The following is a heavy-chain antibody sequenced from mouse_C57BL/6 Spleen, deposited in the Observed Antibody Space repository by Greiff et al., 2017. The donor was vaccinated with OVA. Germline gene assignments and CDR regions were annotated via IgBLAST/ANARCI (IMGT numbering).Heavy chain of an antibody. J-gene: IGHJ3*01. Sequence: QVQLKESGAELMKPGASVKLSCKATGYTFTGYWIEWVKQRPGHGLEWIGELLPGSGSTNSNEKFKGKATFTADTSSNTAYMQLSSLTTEDSAIYYCAREEIYDYQGPAWFAYWGQGTLVTVSA. CDR3: AREEIYDYQGPAWFAY. CDR2: LLPGSGST. V-gene: IGHV1-9*01. CDR1: GYTFTGYW. D-gene: IGHD2-4*01.